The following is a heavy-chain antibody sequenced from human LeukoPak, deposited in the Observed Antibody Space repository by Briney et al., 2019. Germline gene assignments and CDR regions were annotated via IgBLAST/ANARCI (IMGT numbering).Heavy chain of an antibody. CDR1: GGSFSTYY. CDR2: INHSGST. CDR3: ARSKAIQTDYYYYMDV. D-gene: IGHD2-2*01. Sequence: PSETLSLTCAVYGGSFSTYYWSWIRQPPGKGLEWMGEINHSGSTNYNPSLKSRVTISVDTSKNQFSLKLSSVTAADTAVYYCARSKAIQTDYYYYMDVWGKGTTVTVSS. J-gene: IGHJ6*03. V-gene: IGHV4-34*01.